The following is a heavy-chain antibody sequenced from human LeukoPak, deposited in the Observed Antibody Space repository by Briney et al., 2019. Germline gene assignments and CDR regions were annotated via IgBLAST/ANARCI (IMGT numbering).Heavy chain of an antibody. CDR3: ARDLMPGFDP. CDR2: INGDGSSR. CDR1: GFTFSSHW. V-gene: IGHV3-74*01. D-gene: IGHD2-2*01. Sequence: GGSLRLSCAASGFTFSSHWMHWVRQDPGKGLVWVSRINGDGSSRDYAESVKGRFTISRDNAKNTVHLQMNSLGAEDTAVYYCARDLMPGFDPWGQGTLVSVPS. J-gene: IGHJ5*02.